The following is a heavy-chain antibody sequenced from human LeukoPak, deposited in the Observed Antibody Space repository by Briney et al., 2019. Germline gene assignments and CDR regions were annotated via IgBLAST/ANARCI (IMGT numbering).Heavy chain of an antibody. CDR1: GFTFSSYG. CDR2: ISYDGSNK. V-gene: IGHV3-30*03. J-gene: IGHJ4*02. Sequence: GGSLRLSCTVSGFTFSSYGMHWVRQAPGKGLEWVAVISYDGSNKYYADSVKGRFTISRDNSKNTLYLQMNSLRAEDTAVYYCAREYCSGGSCYSFDYWGQGTLVTVSS. D-gene: IGHD2-15*01. CDR3: AREYCSGGSCYSFDY.